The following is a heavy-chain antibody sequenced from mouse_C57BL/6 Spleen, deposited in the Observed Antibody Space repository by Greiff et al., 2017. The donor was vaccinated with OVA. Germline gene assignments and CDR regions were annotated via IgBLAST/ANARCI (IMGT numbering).Heavy chain of an antibody. CDR3: TREGYDGYSGAMDY. J-gene: IGHJ4*01. CDR2: ISRGGDYI. D-gene: IGHD2-3*01. V-gene: IGHV5-9-1*02. CDR1: GFTFSSYA. Sequence: EVKVVESGEGLVKPGGSLKLSCAASGFTFSSYAMSWVRQTPEKRLEWVAYISRGGDYIYYADTVKGLFTISRDNARNTLYLQMSSLKSEDTAMYYCTREGYDGYSGAMDYWGQGTSVTVSS.